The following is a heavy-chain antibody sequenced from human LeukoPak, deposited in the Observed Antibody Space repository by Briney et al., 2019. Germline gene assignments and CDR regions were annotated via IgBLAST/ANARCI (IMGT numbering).Heavy chain of an antibody. CDR3: ARDYGWGLTSRGLDV. CDR1: GFSFSDSV. CDR2: ISHDVKTT. Sequence: GKSLRLSCVASGFSFSDSVIHWVRQAPGKGLEWVAVISHDVKTTYYADSAKGRFTISRDNSRNTVFLQMNSLRAEDTAVYYCARDYGWGLTSRGLDVWGQGTTVTVYS. D-gene: IGHD6-19*01. J-gene: IGHJ6*02. V-gene: IGHV3-30*04.